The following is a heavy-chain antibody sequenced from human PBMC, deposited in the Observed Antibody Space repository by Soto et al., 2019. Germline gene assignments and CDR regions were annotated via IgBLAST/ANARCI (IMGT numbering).Heavy chain of an antibody. CDR2: IDPTDFDT. V-gene: IGHV5-51*01. Sequence: PGESLKISCKGSRDTFNTYWIGWVRQMPGKGPEWMGIIDPTDFDTVYNPSLQGRVSISVDKSIGTAYLQWSSLKASDTAMYYCARRKSYAPDFDPWGHGXLVTVSS. J-gene: IGHJ5*02. D-gene: IGHD3-16*01. CDR1: RDTFNTYW. CDR3: ARRKSYAPDFDP.